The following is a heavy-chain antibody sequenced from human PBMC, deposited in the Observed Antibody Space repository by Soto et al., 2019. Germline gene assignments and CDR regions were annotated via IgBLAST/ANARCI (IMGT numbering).Heavy chain of an antibody. J-gene: IGHJ4*02. D-gene: IGHD6-19*01. CDR3: AGGSGWISDS. V-gene: IGHV3-7*05. Sequence: EVQLVESGGGLVQPGGSLRLSCVDSGFTFSPFWMSWVRQAPGKGLEWVAIIKDDVGDELYLEAVRGRFRISRDNAKKSLFLAMDSLRVEDTAVYYCAGGSGWISDSWGQGTLVTVSS. CDR1: GFTFSPFW. CDR2: IKDDVGDE.